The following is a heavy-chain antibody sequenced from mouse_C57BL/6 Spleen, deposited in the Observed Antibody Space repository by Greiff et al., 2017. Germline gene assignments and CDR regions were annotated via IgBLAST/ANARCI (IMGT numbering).Heavy chain of an antibody. D-gene: IGHD1-2*01. Sequence: VMLVESGPGLVAPSQSLSITCTVSGFSLTSYAISWVRQPPGKGLEWLGVIWTGGGTNYNSALKSRLSISKDNSKSQVFLKMNSLRTDDTARYYCARTYYGRSTGYAMDYWGQGTSVTVSS. CDR3: ARTYYGRSTGYAMDY. V-gene: IGHV2-9-1*01. CDR1: GFSLTSYA. CDR2: IWTGGGT. J-gene: IGHJ4*01.